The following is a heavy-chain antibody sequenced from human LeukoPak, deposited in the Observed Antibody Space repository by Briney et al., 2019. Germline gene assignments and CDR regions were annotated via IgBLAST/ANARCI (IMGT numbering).Heavy chain of an antibody. CDR3: AKEMATIKSGFAFDI. D-gene: IGHD5-24*01. V-gene: IGHV3-30*02. Sequence: QPGGSLRLSCAASGFTFSGYGMHWVRQAPGKGLEWVTFIRSDGSEERYADSVKGRLTISRDNFKNTLYLQMNSLRSEDTAVYYCAKEMATIKSGFAFDIWGQGTMVTVSS. CDR2: IRSDGSEE. J-gene: IGHJ3*02. CDR1: GFTFSGYG.